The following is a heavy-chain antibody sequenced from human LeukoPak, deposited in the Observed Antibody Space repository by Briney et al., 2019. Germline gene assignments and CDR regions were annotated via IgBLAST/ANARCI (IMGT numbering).Heavy chain of an antibody. D-gene: IGHD2-15*01. CDR1: GYTFTGYY. V-gene: IGHV1-2*02. CDR3: ARDRGVDYCSGGSCSHYYYYMDV. Sequence: ASVKVSCKASGYTFTGYYMHWVRQAPGQGLEWMGWIDPNSGGTNYAQKFQGRVTMTRDTSISTAYMELSRLRSDDTAVYYCARDRGVDYCSGGSCSHYYYYMDVWGKGTTVTISS. J-gene: IGHJ6*03. CDR2: IDPNSGGT.